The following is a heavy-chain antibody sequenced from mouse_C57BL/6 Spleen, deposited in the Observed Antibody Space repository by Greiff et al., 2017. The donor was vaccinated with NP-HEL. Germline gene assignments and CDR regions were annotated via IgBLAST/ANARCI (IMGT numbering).Heavy chain of an antibody. CDR1: GYTFTSYW. D-gene: IGHD2-4*01. Sequence: QVQLQQPGAELVKPGASVKLSCKASGYTFTSYWMHWVKQRPGQGLEWIGMIHPNSGSTNYNEKFKSKATLTVDKSSSTAYMQHSSLTSEDSAVYYCARYDYDDWFAYWGQGTLVTVSA. V-gene: IGHV1-64*01. CDR3: ARYDYDDWFAY. J-gene: IGHJ3*01. CDR2: IHPNSGST.